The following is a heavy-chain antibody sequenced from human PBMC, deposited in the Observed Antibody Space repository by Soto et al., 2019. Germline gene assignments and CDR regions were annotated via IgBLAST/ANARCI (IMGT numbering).Heavy chain of an antibody. CDR1: GGTFSSYA. J-gene: IGHJ3*02. CDR2: MNPNSGNT. V-gene: IGHV1-8*02. CDR3: ARAGSGSYAFDI. D-gene: IGHD3-10*01. Sequence: GSVKVSCKASGGTFSSYAISWVRQATGQGLEWMGWMNPNSGNTGYAQKFQGRVTMTRNTSISTAYMELSSLRSEDTAVYYCARAGSGSYAFDIWGQGTMVTVSS.